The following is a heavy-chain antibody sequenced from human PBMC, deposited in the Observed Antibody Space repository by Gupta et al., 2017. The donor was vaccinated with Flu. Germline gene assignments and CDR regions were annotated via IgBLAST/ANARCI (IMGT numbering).Heavy chain of an antibody. CDR1: RFTFKTCW. CDR2: IKEDGSET. V-gene: IGHV3-7*01. Sequence: EVQLVESGGGLVQPGGSLRLSGAAARFTFKTCWWSWVRRAPGKGLEGVANIKEDGSETNYVDSVKGRFTISRDNAKNSLYLQLNSLRAEDTAVYYCTRDRKPTKRNDYYGVDVWGQGTTVTVSS. J-gene: IGHJ6*02. CDR3: TRDRKPTKRNDYYGVDV.